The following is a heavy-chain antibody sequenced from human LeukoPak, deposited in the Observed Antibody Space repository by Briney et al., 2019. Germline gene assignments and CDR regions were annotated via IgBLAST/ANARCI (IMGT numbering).Heavy chain of an antibody. CDR2: INPNSGGT. D-gene: IGHD6-13*01. V-gene: IGHV1-2*02. J-gene: IGHJ4*02. CDR1: GYTFTGYY. CDR3: ARDPPGIAAAGYDY. Sequence: ASVKVSCKASGYTFTGYYMHWVRQAPGQGRDGMGWINPNSGGTNYAQKFQGRVTMTRDTSISTAYMELSRLRSDDTAVYYCARDPPGIAAAGYDYWGQGTLVTVSS.